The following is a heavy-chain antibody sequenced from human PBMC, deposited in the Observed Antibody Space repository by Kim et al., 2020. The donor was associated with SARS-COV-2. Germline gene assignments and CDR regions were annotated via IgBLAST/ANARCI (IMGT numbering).Heavy chain of an antibody. V-gene: IGHV3-48*03. D-gene: IGHD1-26*01. CDR2: ISSSGSTI. CDR1: GFTFSSYE. Sequence: GGSLRLSCAASGFTFSSYEMNWVRQAPGKGLEWVSYISSSGSTIYYADSVKGRFTISRDNAKNSLYLQMNSLRAEETDVYYCARDVGAQQRGYYYYGMDVWGQGTTVTVSS. CDR3: ARDVGAQQRGYYYYGMDV. J-gene: IGHJ6*02.